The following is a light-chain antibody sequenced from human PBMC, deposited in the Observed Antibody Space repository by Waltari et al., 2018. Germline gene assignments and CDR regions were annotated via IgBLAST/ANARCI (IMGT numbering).Light chain of an antibody. CDR2: NNS. CDR3: AAWDDSLSGYV. V-gene: IGLV1-44*01. Sequence: HSVLTQPPSASGPPGQRVTISCSGSSANIVSNPVTCYQQLPGTAPKLLINNNSQRPSGVPDRFSGSKSGTSASLAISGLLSDDEAEYYCAAWDDSLSGYVFGTGTNVSVL. J-gene: IGLJ1*01. CDR1: SANIVSNP.